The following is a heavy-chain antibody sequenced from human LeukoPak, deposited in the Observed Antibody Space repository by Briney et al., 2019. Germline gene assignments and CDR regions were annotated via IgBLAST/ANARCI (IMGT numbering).Heavy chain of an antibody. CDR1: GDTFSSYA. CDR2: IIPIFGTA. Sequence: GASVKVSCKASGDTFSSYAISWVRQAPGQGLEWMGGIIPIFGTANYAQKFQGRVTITADKSTSTAYMELSRLRSEDTAVYYCASGSPSRADYFDYWGQGTLVTVSS. D-gene: IGHD3-10*01. V-gene: IGHV1-69*06. J-gene: IGHJ4*02. CDR3: ASGSPSRADYFDY.